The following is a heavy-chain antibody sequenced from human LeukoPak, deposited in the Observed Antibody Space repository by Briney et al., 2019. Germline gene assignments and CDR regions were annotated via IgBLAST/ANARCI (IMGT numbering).Heavy chain of an antibody. CDR3: ARWKDYGYYYYMDV. V-gene: IGHV1-8*03. CDR1: GYTFTGYY. D-gene: IGHD4/OR15-4a*01. CDR2: INPNSGNT. J-gene: IGHJ6*03. Sequence: ASVRVSCKASGYTFTGYYMHWVRQAPGQGLEWMGWINPNSGNTGYAQKFQGRVTITRNTSISTAYMELSSLRSEDTAVYYCARWKDYGYYYYMDVWGKGTTVTVSS.